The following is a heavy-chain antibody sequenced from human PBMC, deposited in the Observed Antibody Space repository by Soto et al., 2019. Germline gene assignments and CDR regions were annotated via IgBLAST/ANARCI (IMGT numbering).Heavy chain of an antibody. CDR1: GFIFSNYG. CDR3: AREGNNVVGPDAYSFDY. V-gene: IGHV3-30*03. CDR2: VSDDGYTT. Sequence: QVRLVESGGGVVQPGRSLRVSCAASGFIFSNYGMHWVRQAPGKGLQWVAVVSDDGYTTYYAESVKGRFTVSRDSSKNTLDLQMSTLTIEDTAVYYCAREGNNVVGPDAYSFDYWGQGTLVTVSS. D-gene: IGHD2-2*01. J-gene: IGHJ4*02.